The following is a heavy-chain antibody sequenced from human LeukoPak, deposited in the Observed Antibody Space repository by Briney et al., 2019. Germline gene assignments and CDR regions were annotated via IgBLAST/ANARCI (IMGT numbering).Heavy chain of an antibody. CDR2: ISGSGSGSST. CDR1: GFTLSSYA. J-gene: IGHJ4*02. D-gene: IGHD5-24*01. V-gene: IGHV3-23*01. Sequence: GGSLRLSCVVSGFTLSSYAMSWVRQAPGKGLEWVSTISGSGSGSSTYYADSVKGRFTISRDNSKNTLYLQMNSLRAEDTAVYYCAKSGYNRFDYWGQGTLVTVSS. CDR3: AKSGYNRFDY.